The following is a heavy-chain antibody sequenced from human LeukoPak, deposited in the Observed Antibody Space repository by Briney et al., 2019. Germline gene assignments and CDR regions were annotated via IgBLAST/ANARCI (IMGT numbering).Heavy chain of an antibody. CDR3: ARYYDSSGYYRALGAFDI. Sequence: ASVKVSRKASGGTFSSYAISWVRQAPGQGLEWMGRIIPILGIANYAQKFQGRVTITADKSTSTAYMELSSLRSEDTAVYYCARYYDSSGYYRALGAFDIWGQGTMVTVSS. CDR2: IIPILGIA. V-gene: IGHV1-69*04. J-gene: IGHJ3*02. CDR1: GGTFSSYA. D-gene: IGHD3-22*01.